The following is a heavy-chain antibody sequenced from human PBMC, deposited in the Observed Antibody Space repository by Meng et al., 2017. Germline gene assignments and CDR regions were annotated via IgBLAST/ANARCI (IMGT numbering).Heavy chain of an antibody. J-gene: IGHJ6*02. CDR3: ARGAYVTKRYYYYYYGMDD. V-gene: IGHV1-69*02. CDR2: IIPILGIA. CDR1: GGTFSSYT. D-gene: IGHD4-17*01. Sequence: SVKVSCKASGGTFSSYTISWVRQAPGQGLEWMGRIIPILGIANYAQKFQGRVTITADKSTSTAYMELSSLRSEDTAVYYCARGAYVTKRYYYYYYGMDDWGQGTRVTVSS.